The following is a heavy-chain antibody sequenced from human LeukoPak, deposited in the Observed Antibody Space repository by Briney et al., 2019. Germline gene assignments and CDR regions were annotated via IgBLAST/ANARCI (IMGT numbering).Heavy chain of an antibody. Sequence: GGSLRLSCAASVFSFNTYGMRWVRQSPGKGLEWVACIGHEGTIKYYAESVKGRFTVSRDNSNNMLYLQMNSLTTEDTAVYYCATELNPDLAFEYWGQGTLVTVSS. J-gene: IGHJ4*02. CDR3: ATELNPDLAFEY. D-gene: IGHD3/OR15-3a*01. CDR1: VFSFNTYG. V-gene: IGHV3-30*02. CDR2: IGHEGTIK.